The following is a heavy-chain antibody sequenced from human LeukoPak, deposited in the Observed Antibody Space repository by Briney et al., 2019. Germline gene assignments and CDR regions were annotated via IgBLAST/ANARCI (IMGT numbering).Heavy chain of an antibody. D-gene: IGHD5-18*01. Sequence: PGRSLRLSCAASGFTFSSYAMHWVRQAPGKGLEWVAVISYDGSNKYYADSVKGRFTISRDNSKNTLYLQMNSLRAEDTAVYYCARDRDVDTAMATTEPWFDPWGQGTLVTVSS. CDR2: ISYDGSNK. J-gene: IGHJ5*02. V-gene: IGHV3-30-3*01. CDR3: ARDRDVDTAMATTEPWFDP. CDR1: GFTFSSYA.